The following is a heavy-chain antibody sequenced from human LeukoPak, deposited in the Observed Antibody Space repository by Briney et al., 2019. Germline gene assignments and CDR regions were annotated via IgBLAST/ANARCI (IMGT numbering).Heavy chain of an antibody. V-gene: IGHV1-18*01. CDR1: GYTFTSYG. CDR3: ARVELLSGLGYYNGSGSYYNSNWFDP. D-gene: IGHD3-10*01. Sequence: ASVKVSCKASGYTFTSYGISWVRQAPGQGLEWMGWISAYNGNTNYAQKLQGRVTMTTDTSTSTAYMELRSLRSDDTAVYYCARVELLSGLGYYNGSGSYYNSNWFDPWGQGTLVTVSS. CDR2: ISAYNGNT. J-gene: IGHJ5*02.